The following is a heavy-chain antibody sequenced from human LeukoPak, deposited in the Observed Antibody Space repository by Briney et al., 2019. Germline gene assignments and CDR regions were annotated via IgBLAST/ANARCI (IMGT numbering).Heavy chain of an antibody. CDR2: ISGSGGST. Sequence: GGSLRLSCAASGFTFSSYAMSWVRQAPGKGLEWVSAISGSGGSTYYADSVKGRFTISRDNSKNTLYLQMNSLRAEDTAVYYCARGACSSTSCYLDGYWGQGTLVTVSS. CDR1: GFTFSSYA. D-gene: IGHD2-2*01. CDR3: ARGACSSTSCYLDGY. J-gene: IGHJ4*02. V-gene: IGHV3-23*01.